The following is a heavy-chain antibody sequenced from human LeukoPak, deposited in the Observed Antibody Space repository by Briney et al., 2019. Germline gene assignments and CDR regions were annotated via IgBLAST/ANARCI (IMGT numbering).Heavy chain of an antibody. Sequence: ASVKVSCKASGYTFSTYGLMWVRQAPGQGLEWMGWINTNNGNTNHAQKFQGRVTMTTDTSTSTGYMELRSLRSDDTAVYYCARKRCTGDCYLFDPWGQGTLVTVSS. J-gene: IGHJ5*02. D-gene: IGHD2-21*02. V-gene: IGHV1-18*01. CDR1: GYTFSTYG. CDR2: INTNNGNT. CDR3: ARKRCTGDCYLFDP.